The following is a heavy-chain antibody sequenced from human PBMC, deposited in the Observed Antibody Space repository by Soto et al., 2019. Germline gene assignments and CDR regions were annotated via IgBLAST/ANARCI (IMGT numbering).Heavy chain of an antibody. D-gene: IGHD2-15*01. CDR2: IYPDDSET. CDR1: GYSFTSYW. V-gene: IGHV5-51*01. Sequence: GESLKISCKGSGYSFTSYWIGWVRQMPGKGLEWMGIIYPDDSETRYSPSFQGQVTISADKSISTAYLQWSSLKASDTAMYYCATPPYSDAFDIWGQGTMVTVSS. J-gene: IGHJ3*02. CDR3: ATPPYSDAFDI.